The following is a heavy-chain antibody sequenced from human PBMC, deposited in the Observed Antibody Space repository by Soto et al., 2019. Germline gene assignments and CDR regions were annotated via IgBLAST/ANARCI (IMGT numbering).Heavy chain of an antibody. CDR1: GGSFRNYP. J-gene: IGHJ4*02. V-gene: IGHV1-69*02. CDR2: IFPLTDIP. CDR3: ARGPLVVLNYFES. Sequence: QVQLVQSGTEVKKPGSSVKVSCKASGGSFRNYPINWVRQAPGQGLEWMGSIFPLTDIPDYAQNFQARLTLSPDQXTSTAYMELSSLTSDDTAMYFCARGPLVVLNYFESWGQGTLVTVSS.